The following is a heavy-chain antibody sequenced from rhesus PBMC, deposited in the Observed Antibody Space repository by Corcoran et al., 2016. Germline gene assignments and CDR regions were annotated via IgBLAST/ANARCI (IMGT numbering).Heavy chain of an antibody. Sequence: QVQLQESGPGLVKPSETLSLTCAVSGGSISSSHWWSWIRQPPGKGLEWIGNNGGSSGSTYYNPYLKSRVTISKDTSKNQFSLKLSSVTAADTAVYYCARRMAAATYFDYWGQGVLVTVSS. CDR3: ARRMAAATYFDY. J-gene: IGHJ4*01. V-gene: IGHV4-65*02. D-gene: IGHD6-43*01. CDR2: NGGSSGST. CDR1: GGSISSSHW.